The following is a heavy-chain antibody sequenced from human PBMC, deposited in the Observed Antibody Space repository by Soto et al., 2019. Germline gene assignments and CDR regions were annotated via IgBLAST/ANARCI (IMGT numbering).Heavy chain of an antibody. CDR1: GFTFDDYA. V-gene: IGHV3-9*01. J-gene: IGHJ6*02. CDR2: ISWNSGSI. Sequence: GGSLRLSCAASGFTFDDYAMHWVRQAPGKGLEWVSGISWNSGSIGYADSVKGRFTISRDNAKNSLYLQMNSLRAEDTALYYCAKGTDYDFWSGYYTGSGMDVWGQGTTVTVSS. D-gene: IGHD3-3*01. CDR3: AKGTDYDFWSGYYTGSGMDV.